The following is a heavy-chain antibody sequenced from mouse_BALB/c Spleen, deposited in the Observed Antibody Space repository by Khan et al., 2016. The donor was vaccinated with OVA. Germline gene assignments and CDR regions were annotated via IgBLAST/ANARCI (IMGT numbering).Heavy chain of an antibody. V-gene: IGHV1S41*01. CDR1: GYTFTSYW. CDR2: IAPGSGST. Sequence: DLVKPGASVKLSCKASGYTFTSYWINWIKQRPGQGLEWIGRIAPGSGSTSYNEMFKVKATLTVDTSSTTASIQLSSLSSEDSAVYFSAISNYYGSSLYAVDYWGQGTSVTVSS. J-gene: IGHJ4*01. D-gene: IGHD1-1*01. CDR3: AISNYYGSSLYAVDY.